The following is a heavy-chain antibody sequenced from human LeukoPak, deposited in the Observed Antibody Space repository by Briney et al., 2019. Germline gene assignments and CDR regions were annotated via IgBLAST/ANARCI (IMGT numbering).Heavy chain of an antibody. D-gene: IGHD3-10*02. Sequence: GGSLRLSCAASGFTFDDYGMSWVRQAPGKGLEWVSGINWNGGSTGYADSVKGRFTISRDNAKNSLYLQMNSLGAEDTAVYYCAELGITMIGGVWGKGTTVTISS. CDR2: INWNGGST. J-gene: IGHJ6*04. CDR1: GFTFDDYG. CDR3: AELGITMIGGV. V-gene: IGHV3-20*04.